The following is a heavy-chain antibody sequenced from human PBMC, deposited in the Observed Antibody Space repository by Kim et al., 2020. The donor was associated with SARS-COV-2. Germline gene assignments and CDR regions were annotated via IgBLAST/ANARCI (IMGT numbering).Heavy chain of an antibody. D-gene: IGHD2-8*01. CDR2: INHSGST. Sequence: SETLSLTCAVYGGSFSGYYWSWIRQPPGKGLEWIGEINHSGSTNYNPSLKSRVTISVDTSKNQFSLKLSSVTAADTAVYYCARVPRMYAILALEDFDYWGQGTLVTVSS. J-gene: IGHJ4*02. CDR3: ARVPRMYAILALEDFDY. V-gene: IGHV4-34*01. CDR1: GGSFSGYY.